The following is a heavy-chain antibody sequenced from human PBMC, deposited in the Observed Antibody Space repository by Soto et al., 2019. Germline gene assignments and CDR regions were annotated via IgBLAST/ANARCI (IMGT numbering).Heavy chain of an antibody. J-gene: IGHJ6*02. Sequence: GASVKVSCKASGGTFSSYAISCVRQAPGQGLEWMGGIIPIFGTANYAQKFQGRVTITADESTSTAYMELSSLRSEDTAVYYCARTSSQRGYSGYDFPPTYYYYYYGIDVWGQGTTVTVSS. V-gene: IGHV1-69*13. D-gene: IGHD5-12*01. CDR1: GGTFSSYA. CDR3: ARTSSQRGYSGYDFPPTYYYYYYGIDV. CDR2: IIPIFGTA.